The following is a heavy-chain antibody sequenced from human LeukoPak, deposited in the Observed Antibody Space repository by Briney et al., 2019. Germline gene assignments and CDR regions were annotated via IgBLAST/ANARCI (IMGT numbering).Heavy chain of an antibody. CDR2: ISSSSSTI. Sequence: PGGSLRLSCAASGFTFSSYSMNWVRQAPGKGLEWVSYISSSSSTIYYADSVKGRFTISRDNAKNSLYLQTNSLRDEDTAVYYCAYYYYGMDVWGQGTTVTVSS. CDR1: GFTFSSYS. J-gene: IGHJ6*02. V-gene: IGHV3-48*02. CDR3: AYYYYGMDV.